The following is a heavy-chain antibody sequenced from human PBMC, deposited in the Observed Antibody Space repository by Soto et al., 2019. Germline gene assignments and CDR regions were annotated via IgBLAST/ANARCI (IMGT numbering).Heavy chain of an antibody. CDR1: GGSFSGYY. V-gene: IGHV4-34*01. CDR3: ARWDSVTTLYYYYGMDV. J-gene: IGHJ6*02. Sequence: PSETLSLTCAVYGGSFSGYYWSWIRQPPGKGLEWIGEINHSGSTNYNPSLKSRVTISVDTSKNQFSLKLSPVTAADTAVYYCARWDSVTTLYYYYGMDVWGQGTTVTVSS. D-gene: IGHD4-17*01. CDR2: INHSGST.